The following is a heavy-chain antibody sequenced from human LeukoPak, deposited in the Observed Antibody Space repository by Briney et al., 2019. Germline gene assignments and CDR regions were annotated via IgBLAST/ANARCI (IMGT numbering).Heavy chain of an antibody. CDR3: ARVGYSYVINDWSRTGLGAYPTKYYYHMDV. D-gene: IGHD5-18*01. J-gene: IGHJ6*03. V-gene: IGHV4-34*01. CDR2: INHSGST. Sequence: PSETLSLTCAVYGGSFSGYYWSWIRQPPGKGLEWIGEINHSGSTNYNPSLKSRVTISVDASKNQFSLKLSSVTAADTAVYFCARVGYSYVINDWSRTGLGAYPTKYYYHMDVWGKGTTVTVSS. CDR1: GGSFSGYY.